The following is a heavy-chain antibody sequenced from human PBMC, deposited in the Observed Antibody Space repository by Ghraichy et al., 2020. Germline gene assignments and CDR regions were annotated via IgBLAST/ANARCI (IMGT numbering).Heavy chain of an antibody. Sequence: SGPTLVKPTQTLTLTCTLSGSSLTASGVGVAWMRQPPGKALEWLALIPWDDDRRYNPSLKSRLAITRDTSKNQVVLTMTNMDPVDTATDYCVHRHYNNFVMWGQGTMVTVSS. V-gene: IGHV2-5*02. CDR2: IPWDDDR. CDR1: GSSLTASGVG. CDR3: VHRHYNNFVM. D-gene: IGHD3-22*01. J-gene: IGHJ3*02.